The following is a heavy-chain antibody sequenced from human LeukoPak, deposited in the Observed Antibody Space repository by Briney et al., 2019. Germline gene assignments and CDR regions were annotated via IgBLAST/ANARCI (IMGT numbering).Heavy chain of an antibody. CDR1: GFTFSSYG. D-gene: IGHD6-19*01. V-gene: IGHV3-30*18. J-gene: IGHJ5*02. CDR2: ISYDGSNK. CDR3: AKSARSYSSGWYVSLDWFDP. Sequence: GGSLRLSCAASGFTFSSYGMHWVRQAPGKVLEWVAVISYDGSNKYYADSVKGRFTISRDNSKNTLYLQMNSLRAEDTAVYYCAKSARSYSSGWYVSLDWFDPWGQGTLVTVSS.